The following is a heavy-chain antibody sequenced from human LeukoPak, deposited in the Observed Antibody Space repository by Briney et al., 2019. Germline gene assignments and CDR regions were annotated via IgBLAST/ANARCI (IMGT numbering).Heavy chain of an antibody. CDR1: GFTFSTFA. V-gene: IGHV3-23*01. J-gene: IGHJ4*02. CDR3: AKADYSDYAFDY. D-gene: IGHD4-11*01. CDR2: ITDSGGST. Sequence: GGSLRLSCAASGFTFSTFAMSWVRQAPGKGLEWVSAITDSGGSTYYADAVKGRFTISRDTSKNTLYLQMNSLRAEDTAIYYCAKADYSDYAFDYWGQGTLVTVSS.